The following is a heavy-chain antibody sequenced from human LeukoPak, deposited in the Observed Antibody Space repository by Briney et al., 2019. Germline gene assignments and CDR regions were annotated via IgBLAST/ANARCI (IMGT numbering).Heavy chain of an antibody. D-gene: IGHD3-10*01. J-gene: IGHJ4*02. V-gene: IGHV1-3*03. CDR3: ARDLTLRVRGVMAY. CDR1: GYTFTSYA. Sequence: ASVKLSCKASGYTFTSYAMHWAREAPGQRLEWMGWINAGNGNTKYSQEFQGRVTITRDTSASTAYMELSSLRSEDMAVYYCARDLTLRVRGVMAYWGQGTLVTVSS. CDR2: INAGNGNT.